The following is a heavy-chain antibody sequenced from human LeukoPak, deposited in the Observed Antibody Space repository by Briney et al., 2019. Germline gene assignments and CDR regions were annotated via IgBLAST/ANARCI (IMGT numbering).Heavy chain of an antibody. Sequence: SETLSLTRTVSGGSFSSYYWSWIRQPPGKGLELIGYMYDSGSTNYNPSLKSRVTISLDTSKNQFSLRLSSVTAADTAVYYCARHGGSYTFDLWGQGVLVTVSS. CDR2: MYDSGST. V-gene: IGHV4-59*01. CDR1: GGSFSSYY. CDR3: ARHGGSYTFDL. D-gene: IGHD1-26*01. J-gene: IGHJ4*02.